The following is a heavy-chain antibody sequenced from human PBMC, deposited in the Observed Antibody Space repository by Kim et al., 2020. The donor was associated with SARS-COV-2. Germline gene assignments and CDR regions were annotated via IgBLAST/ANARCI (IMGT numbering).Heavy chain of an antibody. CDR2: ISYEGSKK. V-gene: IGHV3-30*03. J-gene: IGHJ3*01. Sequence: GGSLRLSCAASGFTFNNFGMHWVRQALGKGLEWVAVISYEGSKKHYADSVNGRFTISRDSFKNTMSLQMSGLTAGDTAVYYCATANVFLWFGKFHDDAFDLWGQGTMVTLSS. CDR3: ATANVFLWFGKFHDDAFDL. CDR1: GFTFNNFG. D-gene: IGHD3-16*01.